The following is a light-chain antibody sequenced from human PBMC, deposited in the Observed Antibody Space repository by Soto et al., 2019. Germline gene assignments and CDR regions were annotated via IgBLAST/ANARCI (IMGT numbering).Light chain of an antibody. V-gene: IGKV1-33*01. Sequence: DIQMTQSPSSLSASVGDRVAITCQASQDISNYLNWYQQKPGKAPKLLIYDASNLETGVTSRFSGSGSGTDFTCTISSLQPEEIATSYCEQYDNLPRTFGQGTKVEIK. CDR1: QDISNY. CDR2: DAS. CDR3: EQYDNLPRT. J-gene: IGKJ1*01.